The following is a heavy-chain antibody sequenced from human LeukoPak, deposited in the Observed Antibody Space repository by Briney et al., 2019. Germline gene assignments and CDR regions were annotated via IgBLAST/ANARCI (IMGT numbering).Heavy chain of an antibody. CDR3: AREVRGGGRFDY. V-gene: IGHV4-34*01. CDR1: GGSFSGYY. Sequence: SETLSLTCAVYGGSFSGYYWSWIRQPPGKGLEWIGEINHSGSTNYNPSLKSRVTISVDTSKNQFSLKLSSVTAADTAVYYCAREVRGGGRFDYWGQGTLVTVSS. CDR2: INHSGST. D-gene: IGHD2-21*01. J-gene: IGHJ4*02.